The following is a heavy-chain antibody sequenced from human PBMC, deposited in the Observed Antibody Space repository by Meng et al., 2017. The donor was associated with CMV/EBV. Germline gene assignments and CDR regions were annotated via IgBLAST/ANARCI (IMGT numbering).Heavy chain of an antibody. CDR1: GFTFSSYS. V-gene: IGHV3-48*04. Sequence: GESLKISCAASGFTFSSYSMNWVRQAPGKGLEWVSYISSSSSTIYYADSVKGRFTISRDNAKNSLYLQMNSLRAEDTAVHYCARDLLNGYSSSSDYYYGMDVWGQGTTVTVSS. CDR3: ARDLLNGYSSSSDYYYGMDV. D-gene: IGHD6-6*01. CDR2: ISSSSSTI. J-gene: IGHJ6*02.